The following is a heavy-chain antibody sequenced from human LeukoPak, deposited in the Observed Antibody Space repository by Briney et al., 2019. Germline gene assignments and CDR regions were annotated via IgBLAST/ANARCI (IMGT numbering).Heavy chain of an antibody. Sequence: SEALSLTCTVSGGSISNYHWSWIRQPAGKGQELIGQIHTSGSTNYNPPLKSRVTMSIDTTEDQVSLTIRSVTAADTAFYYCARRDISSGWSFDYWGQGTLATVSS. J-gene: IGHJ4*02. CDR1: GGSISNYH. V-gene: IGHV4-4*07. CDR2: IHTSGST. CDR3: ARRDISSGWSFDY. D-gene: IGHD6-19*01.